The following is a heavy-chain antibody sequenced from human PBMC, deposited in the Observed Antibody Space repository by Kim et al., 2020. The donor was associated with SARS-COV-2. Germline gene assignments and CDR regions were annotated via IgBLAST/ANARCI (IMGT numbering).Heavy chain of an antibody. Sequence: GGSLRLSCAASGFTFSSYGMNWVRQAPGKGLEWVSYISSSSSTIYYADSVKGRFTISRDNAKNSLYLQMNSLRDEDTAVYYCARAARTTVTTFALDYWGQGTLVTVSS. D-gene: IGHD4-17*01. CDR1: GFTFSSYG. J-gene: IGHJ4*02. CDR2: ISSSSSTI. V-gene: IGHV3-48*02. CDR3: ARAARTTVTTFALDY.